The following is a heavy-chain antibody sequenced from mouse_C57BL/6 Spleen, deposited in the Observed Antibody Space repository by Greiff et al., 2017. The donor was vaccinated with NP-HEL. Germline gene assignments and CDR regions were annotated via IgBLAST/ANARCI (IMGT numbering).Heavy chain of an antibody. CDR2: IDPSDSYT. D-gene: IGHD2-12*01. V-gene: IGHV1-69*01. CDR1: GYTFTSYW. CDR3: ARGGYSSYAMDY. J-gene: IGHJ4*01. Sequence: VQLQQPGAELVMPGASVKLSCKASGYTFTSYWMHWVKQRPGQGLEWIGEIDPSDSYTNYNQKFKGKSTLTVDKSSSTAYMQLSSLTSEDSAVYYCARGGYSSYAMDYWGQGTSVTVSS.